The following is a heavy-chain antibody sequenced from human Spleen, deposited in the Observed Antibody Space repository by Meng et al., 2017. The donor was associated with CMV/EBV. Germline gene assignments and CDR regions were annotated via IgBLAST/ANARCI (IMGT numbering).Heavy chain of an antibody. CDR1: GYTFNGYY. Sequence: ASVKVSCKASGYTFNGYYLHWVRQAPGQGLEWMGWINPNIDATDCAQKFQGRLTLTRDTSINTAYMELTRLKSDDTAIYDCARVGWGSYDAFHLWGQGTVVTVSS. D-gene: IGHD1-26*01. CDR2: INPNIDAT. J-gene: IGHJ3*01. CDR3: ARVGWGSYDAFHL. V-gene: IGHV1-2*02.